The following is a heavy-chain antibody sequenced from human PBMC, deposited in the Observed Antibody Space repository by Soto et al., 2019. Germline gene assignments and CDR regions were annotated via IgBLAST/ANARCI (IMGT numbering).Heavy chain of an antibody. CDR1: GYTLTELS. J-gene: IGHJ6*03. D-gene: IGHD3-10*01. CDR2: FDPEDGET. V-gene: IGHV1-24*01. Sequence: ASVKVSCKVSGYTLTELSMHWVRQAPGKGLEWMGGFDPEDGETIYAQKFQGRVTMTEDTSTDTAYMELSSLRSEDTAVYYCATYYGSGSYNYYYYMDVWGKGTTVTVSS. CDR3: ATYYGSGSYNYYYYMDV.